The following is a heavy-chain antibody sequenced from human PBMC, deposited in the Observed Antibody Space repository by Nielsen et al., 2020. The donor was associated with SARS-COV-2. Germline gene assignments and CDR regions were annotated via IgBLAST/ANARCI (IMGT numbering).Heavy chain of an antibody. V-gene: IGHV1-24*01. D-gene: IGHD7-27*01. CDR3: AVGTGGPREFDY. CDR1: GYTLTELS. Sequence: ASVKVSCKVSGYTLTELSMHWVRQAPGKGLEWMGGFDPEDGETIYAQKFQGRVTMTEDTSTDTAYMELSSLRSDDTAVYYCAVGTGGPREFDYWGQGTLVTVSS. CDR2: FDPEDGET. J-gene: IGHJ4*02.